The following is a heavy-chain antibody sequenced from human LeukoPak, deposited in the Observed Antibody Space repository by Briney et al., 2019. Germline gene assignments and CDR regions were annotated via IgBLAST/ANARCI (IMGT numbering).Heavy chain of an antibody. CDR2: IYFSGGT. CDR1: GDSISSSNCY. V-gene: IGHV4-39*01. D-gene: IGHD3-10*01. Sequence: SETLSLTCTVSGDSISSSNCYWGWIRQPPGKGPEWIGSIYFSGGTYYNASLKSRVTISVDTSKNRFSLKLSSVTAADTAVYYCARQTGSGLFSLPGGQGTLVTVSS. CDR3: ARQTGSGLFSLP. J-gene: IGHJ4*02.